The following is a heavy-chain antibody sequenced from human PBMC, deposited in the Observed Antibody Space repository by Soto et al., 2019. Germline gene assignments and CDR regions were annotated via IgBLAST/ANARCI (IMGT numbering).Heavy chain of an antibody. CDR2: ISSSSSTI. V-gene: IGHV3-48*02. J-gene: IGHJ6*02. Sequence: PGGSLRLSCAASGFTFSSYSMNWVRQAPGKGLEWVSYISSSSSTIYYADSVKGRFTISRDNAKNSLYLQMNSLRDEDTAVYYCARIIAAAGYYYYYYGMDVWGQGTTVTVSS. D-gene: IGHD6-25*01. CDR3: ARIIAAAGYYYYYYGMDV. CDR1: GFTFSSYS.